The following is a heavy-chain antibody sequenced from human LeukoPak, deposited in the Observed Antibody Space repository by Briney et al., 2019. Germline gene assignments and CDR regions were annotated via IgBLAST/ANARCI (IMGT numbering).Heavy chain of an antibody. Sequence: GGSLRLSCAATGFTFSRYWMAWVRQAPGKGLEWVANIRGYAGDKGYADSVKGRFTISRDNGKNSLYLQMNSLTDEDTAVYYCARDVAGALDFWGQGTLLIVSS. J-gene: IGHJ4*02. D-gene: IGHD6-19*01. CDR1: GFTFSRYW. CDR3: ARDVAGALDF. V-gene: IGHV3-7*01. CDR2: IRGYAGDK.